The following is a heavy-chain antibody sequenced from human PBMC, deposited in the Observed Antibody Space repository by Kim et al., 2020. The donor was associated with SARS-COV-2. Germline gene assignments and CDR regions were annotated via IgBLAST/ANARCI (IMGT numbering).Heavy chain of an antibody. D-gene: IGHD3-10*01. CDR3: AKGDYGSGSIGDY. CDR2: IWYDGSNK. V-gene: IGHV3-33*06. CDR1: GFTFSSYG. J-gene: IGHJ4*02. Sequence: GGSLRLSCAASGFTFSSYGMHWVRQAPGKGLEWVAVIWYDGSNKYYADSVKGRFTISRDNSKNTLYLQMNSLRAEDTAVYYCAKGDYGSGSIGDYWGQGTLSPSPQ.